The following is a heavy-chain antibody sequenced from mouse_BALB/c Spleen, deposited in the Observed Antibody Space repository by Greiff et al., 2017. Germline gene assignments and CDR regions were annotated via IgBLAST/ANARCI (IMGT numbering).Heavy chain of an antibody. CDR1: GYTFTSYW. V-gene: IGHV1-69*02. D-gene: IGHD2-4*01. J-gene: IGHJ4*01. Sequence: VQLQQSGAELVRPGASVKLSCKASGYTFTSYWINWVKQRPGQGLEWIGNIYPSDSYTNYNQKFKDKATLTVDKSSSTAYMQLSSPTSEDSAVYYSTRSDGITDYAMDYWGQGTSVTVSS. CDR3: TRSDGITDYAMDY. CDR2: IYPSDSYT.